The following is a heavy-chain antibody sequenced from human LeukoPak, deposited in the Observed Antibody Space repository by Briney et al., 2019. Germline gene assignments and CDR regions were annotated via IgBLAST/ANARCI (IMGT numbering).Heavy chain of an antibody. D-gene: IGHD1-14*01. V-gene: IGHV3-7*01. CDR3: TRDRSRAEDD. CDR2: INQGGSDK. Sequence: QPGGSLRLSCAASGFTFSNAWMSWVRQAPGKGLEWVANINQGGSDKYYVDSVKGRFTISRDNANNLLYLQMNSLRGEDTAVYYCTRDRSRAEDDWGQGTLVTVSS. CDR1: GFTFSNAW. J-gene: IGHJ4*02.